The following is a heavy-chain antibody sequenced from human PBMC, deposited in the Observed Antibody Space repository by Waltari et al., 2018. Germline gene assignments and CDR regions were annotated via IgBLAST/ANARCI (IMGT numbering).Heavy chain of an antibody. CDR3: ARAGLKWLAPNDY. V-gene: IGHV4-4*07. J-gene: IGHJ4*02. CDR1: GGSLSSYY. Sequence: QVQLQESDPGLVKPSETLSLTCTVSGGSLSSYYWSLIRQPAGKGLEWIGRIYTSGSTNYNPSLKSRVTMSVDTSKNQFSLKLSSVTAADTAVYYCARAGLKWLAPNDYWGQGTLVTVSS. D-gene: IGHD6-19*01. CDR2: IYTSGST.